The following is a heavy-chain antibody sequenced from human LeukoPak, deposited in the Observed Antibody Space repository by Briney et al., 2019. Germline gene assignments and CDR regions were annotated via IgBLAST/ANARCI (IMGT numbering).Heavy chain of an antibody. CDR3: AKVVHGTVAFDI. CDR2: INPNSGGT. D-gene: IGHD2-2*01. Sequence: GASVKVSCKASGYTFTDYYLQLVRQAPGQGLECMGCINPNSGGTNYAQKFQGRVNMTRDTSISTAYMDLSRLRSDDTAVYYCAKVVHGTVAFDIWGEGTLVTVSS. CDR1: GYTFTDYY. J-gene: IGHJ3*02. V-gene: IGHV1-2*02.